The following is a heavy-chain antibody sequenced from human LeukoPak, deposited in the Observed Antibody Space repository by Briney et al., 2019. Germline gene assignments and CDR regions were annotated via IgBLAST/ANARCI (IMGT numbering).Heavy chain of an antibody. J-gene: IGHJ4*02. V-gene: IGHV1-69*01. CDR1: GGTFSSYA. CDR3: ASSRSHRYFDWLFDY. D-gene: IGHD3-9*01. CDR2: IIPIFGTA. Sequence: SVKVSCKASGGTFSSYAISWVRQAPGRGLEWMGGIIPIFGTANYAQKFQGRVTITADESTSTAYMELSSLRSEDTAVYYCASSRSHRYFDWLFDYWGQGTLVTVSS.